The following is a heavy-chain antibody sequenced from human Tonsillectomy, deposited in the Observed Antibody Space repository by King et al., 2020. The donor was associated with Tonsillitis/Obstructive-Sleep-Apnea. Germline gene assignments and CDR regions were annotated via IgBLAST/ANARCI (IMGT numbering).Heavy chain of an antibody. CDR1: GFTFTSSA. V-gene: IGHV1-58*02. Sequence: QLVQSGPEVKKPGTSVKVSCKASGFTFTSSAMQWVRQARGQRLEWIGWIVVGSGNTNYAQKFQERVTITRDMSTSTAYMELSSLRSEDTAGYYCAAAYDSSGYLYDAFNIWGQGTMVTVSS. CDR3: AAAYDSSGYLYDAFNI. CDR2: IVVGSGNT. D-gene: IGHD3-22*01. J-gene: IGHJ3*02.